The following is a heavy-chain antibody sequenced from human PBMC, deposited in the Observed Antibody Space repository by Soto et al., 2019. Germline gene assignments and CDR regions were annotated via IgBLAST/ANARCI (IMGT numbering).Heavy chain of an antibody. Sequence: SETLSLTCAVYGGSFSGYYWSWIRQPPGKGLEWIGEINHSGSTNYNPSLKSRVTISVDTSKNQFSLKLSSVTAADTAVYYCARGKEYCSGGSCYSNSSFDDWGQGTLVTVSS. CDR3: ARGKEYCSGGSCYSNSSFDD. D-gene: IGHD2-15*01. CDR2: INHSGST. J-gene: IGHJ4*02. CDR1: GGSFSGYY. V-gene: IGHV4-34*01.